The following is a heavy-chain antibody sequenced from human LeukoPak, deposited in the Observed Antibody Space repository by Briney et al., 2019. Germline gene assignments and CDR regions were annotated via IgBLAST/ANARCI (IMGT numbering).Heavy chain of an antibody. CDR1: GYSFINNG. V-gene: IGHV1-69*13. CDR3: ARDGYSYGNVDY. CDR2: IIPIFGTA. Sequence: SVKVSCKASGYSFINNGINWVRQAPGQGLEWMGGIIPIFGTANYAQKFQGRVTITADESTSTAYMELSSLRSEDTAVYYCARDGYSYGNVDYWGQGTLVTVSS. J-gene: IGHJ4*02. D-gene: IGHD5-18*01.